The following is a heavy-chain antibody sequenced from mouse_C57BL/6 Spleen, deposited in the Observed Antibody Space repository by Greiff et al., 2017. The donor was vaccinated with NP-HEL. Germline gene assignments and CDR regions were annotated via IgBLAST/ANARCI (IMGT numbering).Heavy chain of an antibody. Sequence: EVMLVESGEGLVKPGGSLKLSCAASGFTFSSYAMSWVRQTPEKRLEWVAYISSGGDYIYYADTVKGRFTISRDNARNTLYLQMSSLKSEDTAMYYCTRDEGLTVFDYWGQGTTLTVAS. V-gene: IGHV5-9-1*02. D-gene: IGHD4-1*01. CDR2: ISSGGDYI. CDR3: TRDEGLTVFDY. CDR1: GFTFSSYA. J-gene: IGHJ2*01.